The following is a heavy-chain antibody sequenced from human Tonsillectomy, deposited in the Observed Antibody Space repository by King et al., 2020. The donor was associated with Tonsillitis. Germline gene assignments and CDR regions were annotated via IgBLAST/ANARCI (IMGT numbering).Heavy chain of an antibody. CDR2: ISYDGSNK. CDR3: TRGDDCSGGRCHYYGMDV. Sequence: VQLVESGGGVVQPGRSLRLSCAASGFTFSNYDMHWVRQAPGKGLEWVAVISYDGSNKYYAESVKGRFTISRDNSKNTLFLQMNSLRVEDTAVYYCTRGDDCSGGRCHYYGMDVWGQGTTVTVSS. CDR1: GFTFSNYD. D-gene: IGHD2-15*01. J-gene: IGHJ6*02. V-gene: IGHV3-33*05.